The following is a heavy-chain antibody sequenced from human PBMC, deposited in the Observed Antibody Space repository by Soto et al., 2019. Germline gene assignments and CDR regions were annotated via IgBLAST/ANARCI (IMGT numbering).Heavy chain of an antibody. V-gene: IGHV3-7*01. D-gene: IGHD6-13*01. J-gene: IGHJ4*02. Sequence: EVQLVESGGGLVQPGGSLRLSCAAPGFTFSSYWMSWVRQAPGKGLEWVANIKQDGSEKYYVDSVKGRFTISRDNAENSLYLQMNSLRAEDTAVYYCARAPGIAAAGTPHYWGQGTLVTVSS. CDR3: ARAPGIAAAGTPHY. CDR2: IKQDGSEK. CDR1: GFTFSSYW.